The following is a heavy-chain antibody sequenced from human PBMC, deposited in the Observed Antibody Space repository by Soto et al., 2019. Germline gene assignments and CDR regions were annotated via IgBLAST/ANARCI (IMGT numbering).Heavy chain of an antibody. CDR2: IYYSGST. CDR3: ARAGNFWSYYYGMDV. D-gene: IGHD3-3*01. Sequence: PSETLSLTCTVSGGSISSYYWSWIRQPPGKGLEWIGYIYYSGSTNYNPSLKSRVTISVDTSKNQFSLKLSSVTAADTAVYYCARAGNFWSYYYGMDVWGQGTTVT. V-gene: IGHV4-59*01. CDR1: GGSISSYY. J-gene: IGHJ6*02.